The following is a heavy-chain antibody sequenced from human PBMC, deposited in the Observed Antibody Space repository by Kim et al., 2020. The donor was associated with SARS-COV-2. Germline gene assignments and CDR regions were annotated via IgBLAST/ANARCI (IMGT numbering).Heavy chain of an antibody. Sequence: KFQGRVTSTRDTSASTAYMELSSLRSEDTAVYYCARGVVVAATNYNWFDPWGQGTLVTVSS. D-gene: IGHD2-15*01. V-gene: IGHV1-3*01. J-gene: IGHJ5*02. CDR3: ARGVVVAATNYNWFDP.